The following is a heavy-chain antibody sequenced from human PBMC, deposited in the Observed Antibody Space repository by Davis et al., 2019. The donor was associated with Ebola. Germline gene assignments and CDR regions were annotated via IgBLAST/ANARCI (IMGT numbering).Heavy chain of an antibody. Sequence: ASVKVSCKASGYTFTNYDVHWVRQGTGQGLGWIGWMNPNSGNTGFAQKFQGRITMTRNLSMNTAYMELSSLRSDDTAVYYCTKRVGSRSGFENWGQGSLVTVSS. CDR1: GYTFTNYD. D-gene: IGHD1-26*01. CDR2: MNPNSGNT. V-gene: IGHV1-8*01. J-gene: IGHJ4*02. CDR3: TKRVGSRSGFEN.